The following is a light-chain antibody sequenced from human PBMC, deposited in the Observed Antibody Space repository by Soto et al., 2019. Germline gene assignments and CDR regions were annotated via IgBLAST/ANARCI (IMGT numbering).Light chain of an antibody. V-gene: IGKV3-15*01. J-gene: IGKJ2*01. Sequence: EIVMTQSPATLSVSPGERATLSCRASQSVSSNLAWYQQKPGQAPRLLIYGASTRATGIPARFSGSGSGTECTLTLSSLQSEDFAVYYCQQYNSWPPYTFGQGTKLEIK. CDR3: QQYNSWPPYT. CDR2: GAS. CDR1: QSVSSN.